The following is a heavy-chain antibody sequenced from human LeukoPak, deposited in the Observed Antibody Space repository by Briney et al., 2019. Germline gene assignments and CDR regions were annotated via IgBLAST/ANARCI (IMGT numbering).Heavy chain of an antibody. Sequence: GGSLRFYCAASGFTFSNYAMTWVRQAPGKGLEWVSAISGGGDNKYYPDSMNGRFTISRDNSKNTLYLQMSGLRAEDTAVYYCAKEAYGNGYAASWGQGTLVTVSS. D-gene: IGHD5-12*01. J-gene: IGHJ4*02. V-gene: IGHV3-23*01. CDR3: AKEAYGNGYAAS. CDR1: GFTFSNYA. CDR2: ISGGGDNK.